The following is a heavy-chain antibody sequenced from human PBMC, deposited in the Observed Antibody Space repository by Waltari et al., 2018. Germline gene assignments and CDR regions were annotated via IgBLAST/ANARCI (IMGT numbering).Heavy chain of an antibody. CDR2: FDPEDGET. CDR3: ALYYDFLSGYYKDYYFDY. CDR1: GYTLTELS. V-gene: IGHV1-24*01. D-gene: IGHD3-3*01. J-gene: IGHJ4*02. Sequence: QVQLVQSGAEVKKPGASVKVSCKVSGYTLTELSMHWVRQAPGKGLEWMGGFDPEDGETIDAQKFQGRVTMTEDTSTDTAYMELSSLRSEDTAVYYCALYYDFLSGYYKDYYFDYWGQGTLVTVSS.